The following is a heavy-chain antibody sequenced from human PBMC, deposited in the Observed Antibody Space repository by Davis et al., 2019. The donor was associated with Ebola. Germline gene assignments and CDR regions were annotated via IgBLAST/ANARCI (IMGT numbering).Heavy chain of an antibody. J-gene: IGHJ5*02. D-gene: IGHD6-13*01. CDR3: ARVIAAADTEGNWFDP. V-gene: IGHV4-59*01. CDR2: TYYSGST. CDR1: GGSISSYY. Sequence: SETLSLTCTVSGGSISSYYWSWIRQPPGKGLEWIGYTYYSGSTNYNPSLKSRVTISVDTSKNQFSLKLSSVTAADTAVYYCARVIAAADTEGNWFDPWGQGTLVTVSS.